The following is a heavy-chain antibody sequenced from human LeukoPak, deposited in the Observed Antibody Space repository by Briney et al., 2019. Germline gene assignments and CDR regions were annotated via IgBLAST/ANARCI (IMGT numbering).Heavy chain of an antibody. V-gene: IGHV1-2*02. J-gene: IGHJ4*02. CDR2: INPNSGGT. D-gene: IGHD4-23*01. CDR1: GYTFTGYY. Sequence: ASVKVSCKASGYTFTGYYMHWVRQAPGQGFEWMGWINPNSGGTNYAQKFQGRVTMTRDTSISTAYMELSRLRSDDTAVYYCARDYGGNEVYHDYWGQGTLVTVSS. CDR3: ARDYGGNEVYHDY.